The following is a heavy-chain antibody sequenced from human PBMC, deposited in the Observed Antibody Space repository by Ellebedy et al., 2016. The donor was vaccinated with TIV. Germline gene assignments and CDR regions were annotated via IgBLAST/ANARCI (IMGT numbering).Heavy chain of an antibody. J-gene: IGHJ5*01. D-gene: IGHD3-10*01. CDR1: GFTFSSSS. CDR3: ARGGVRGVSWNWFES. CDR2: ISNSRSTI. Sequence: GESLKISCAASGFTFSSSSMNWVRQAPGKGLEWVSYISNSRSTIYYADSVKGRFTISRDNAKNSLYLQMKSLRAEDTAVYYCARGGVRGVSWNWFESWGQGILVTVSS. V-gene: IGHV3-48*01.